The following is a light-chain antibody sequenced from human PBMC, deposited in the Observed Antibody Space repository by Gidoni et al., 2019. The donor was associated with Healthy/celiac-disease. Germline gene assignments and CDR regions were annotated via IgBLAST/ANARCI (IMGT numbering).Light chain of an antibody. Sequence: DIVMTQSPLSLPVTPGEPASISCRSSHSLLHSNGYNYLDWYLRKPGQSPQLLIYLGSNRASGVPDRFSGSGSGTDFTLKISRVEAEDVGVYYCMQALQTPRTFGQGTKVEIK. CDR2: LGS. J-gene: IGKJ1*01. CDR1: HSLLHSNGYNY. CDR3: MQALQTPRT. V-gene: IGKV2-28*01.